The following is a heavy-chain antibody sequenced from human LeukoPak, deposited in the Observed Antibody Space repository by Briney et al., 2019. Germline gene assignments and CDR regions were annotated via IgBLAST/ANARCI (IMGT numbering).Heavy chain of an antibody. J-gene: IGHJ4*02. Sequence: GASVKVSCKASGYTFTSYYMHWVRQAPGQGLEWMGIINPSGGSTSYAQKFQGRVTMTRDTSTSTVYMELSSLRSEDTAVYYCARGTPIFGVVTEMEQFDYWGQETLVTVSS. V-gene: IGHV1-46*01. CDR1: GYTFTSYY. CDR3: ARGTPIFGVVTEMEQFDY. D-gene: IGHD3-3*01. CDR2: INPSGGST.